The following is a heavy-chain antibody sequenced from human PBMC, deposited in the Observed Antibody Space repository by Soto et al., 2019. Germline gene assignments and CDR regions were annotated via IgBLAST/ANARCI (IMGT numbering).Heavy chain of an antibody. Sequence: SETLSLTCTVSGGSISSSSYYWGWIRQPPGKGLEWIGSIYYSGSTYYNPSLKSRVTISVDTSKNQFSLKLSSVTAADTAVYYCARHVIPPGVLPAAATTYWFDPWGQGTLVTVSS. D-gene: IGHD2-2*01. CDR2: IYYSGST. V-gene: IGHV4-39*01. CDR3: ARHVIPPGVLPAAATTYWFDP. J-gene: IGHJ5*02. CDR1: GGSISSSSYY.